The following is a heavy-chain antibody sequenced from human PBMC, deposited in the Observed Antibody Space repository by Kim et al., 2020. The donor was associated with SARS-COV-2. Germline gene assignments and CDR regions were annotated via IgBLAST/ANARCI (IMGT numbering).Heavy chain of an antibody. D-gene: IGHD4-17*01. Sequence: ASVKVSCKASGYTFTSYAMHWVRQAPGQRLEWMGWINVGNGNTKYSQKFQGRVTITRDTSASTAYMELSSLRSEDTAVYYCARSYHGDYTSFDYWGQGTLVTVSS. J-gene: IGHJ4*02. CDR3: ARSYHGDYTSFDY. CDR1: GYTFTSYA. V-gene: IGHV1-3*01. CDR2: INVGNGNT.